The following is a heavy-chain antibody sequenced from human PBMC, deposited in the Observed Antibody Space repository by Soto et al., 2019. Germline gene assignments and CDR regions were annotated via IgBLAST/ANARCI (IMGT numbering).Heavy chain of an antibody. CDR3: ARVKFPGSGKGRDF. D-gene: IGHD2-15*01. Sequence: LSLTCTVSGGSISSGGYYWSWIRQHPGKGLEWVGYIYYSGSTYYNPSLKSRVTISVDTSKNQFSLKLSSVTAADTAVYYCARVKFPGSGKGRDFWGQGTLVTVS. CDR1: GGSISSGGYY. V-gene: IGHV4-31*03. CDR2: IYYSGST. J-gene: IGHJ4*02.